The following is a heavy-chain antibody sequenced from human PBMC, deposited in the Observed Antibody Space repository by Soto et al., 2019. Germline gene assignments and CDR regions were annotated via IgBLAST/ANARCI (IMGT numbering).Heavy chain of an antibody. V-gene: IGHV1-2*04. J-gene: IGHJ6*02. CDR1: GYTFTDYY. CDR2: INPNSGGT. CDR3: AREKGSYPYYGMDV. Sequence: APVKVSCKASGYTFTDYYIHWVRQAPGQGLEWMGWINPNSGGTNYAQKFQGWVTMTRDTSISTAYMDLSRLTSDGTAVYYCAREKGSYPYYGMDVWGQGTTVTVSS.